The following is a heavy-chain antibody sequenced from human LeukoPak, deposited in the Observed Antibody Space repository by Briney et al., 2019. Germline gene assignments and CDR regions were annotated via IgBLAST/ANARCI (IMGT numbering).Heavy chain of an antibody. Sequence: ASVMVSCKVSGYTLTELSMHWVRQAPGKGLEWMGGFDPEDGETIYAQKFQGRVTMTEDTSTDTAYMELSSLRSEDTAVYYCATVSDRYSSGWYDGFDYWGQGTLVTVSS. V-gene: IGHV1-24*01. CDR1: GYTLTELS. J-gene: IGHJ4*02. CDR2: FDPEDGET. CDR3: ATVSDRYSSGWYDGFDY. D-gene: IGHD6-19*01.